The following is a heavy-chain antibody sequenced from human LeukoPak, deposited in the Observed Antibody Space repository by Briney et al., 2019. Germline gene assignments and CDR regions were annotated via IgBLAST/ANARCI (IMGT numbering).Heavy chain of an antibody. CDR2: IYHSGST. D-gene: IGHD3-22*01. V-gene: IGHV4-38-2*01. CDR3: ARAPRDSSSSNYMRRFDY. J-gene: IGHJ4*02. Sequence: SETLSLTCAVSGYSISSDNYWVWIRQPPGQGLEWTGGIYHSGSTYYNPSLKSRVTMSVDTSKNQFSLKLSSVTAADTAVYYCARAPRDSSSSNYMRRFDYWGQGTLVSVSS. CDR1: GYSISSDNY.